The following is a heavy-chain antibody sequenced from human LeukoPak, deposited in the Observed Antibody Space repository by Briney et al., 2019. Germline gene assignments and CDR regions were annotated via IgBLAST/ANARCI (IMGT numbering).Heavy chain of an antibody. J-gene: IGHJ6*03. D-gene: IGHD5-18*01. CDR3: ARVGYSYASSGDYYYYYMDV. CDR2: IYTSGST. V-gene: IGHV4-61*02. CDR1: GGSISSGSYY. Sequence: SQTLSLTCTVSGGSISSGSYYWSWIRQPAGKGLEWIGRIYTSGSTNYNPSLKSRVTISVDTSKNQFSLKLSSVTAADTAVYYCARVGYSYASSGDYYYYYMDVWGKGTMVTVSS.